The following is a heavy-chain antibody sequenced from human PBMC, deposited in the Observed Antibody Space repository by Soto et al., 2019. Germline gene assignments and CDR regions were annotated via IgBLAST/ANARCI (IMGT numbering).Heavy chain of an antibody. D-gene: IGHD1-1*01. Sequence: VQLQESGPGLVRPSETLSLTCTVSGASVSSGSHYWSWIRQPPGKGLEWIGCIYYSGSTNYNPSLKSRVTISVDTSKNQFSLKLSSVTAADTAVYYCARATTHFDQWGQGTLVTVSS. V-gene: IGHV4-61*01. CDR1: GASVSSGSHY. J-gene: IGHJ4*02. CDR3: ARATTHFDQ. CDR2: IYYSGST.